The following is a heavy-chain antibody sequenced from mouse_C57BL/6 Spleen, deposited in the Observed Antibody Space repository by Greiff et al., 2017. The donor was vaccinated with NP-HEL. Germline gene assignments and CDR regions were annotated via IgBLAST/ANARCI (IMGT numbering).Heavy chain of an antibody. CDR1: GYAFSSSW. CDR2: IYPGDGDT. CDR3: ARPITTVVATRAMDY. J-gene: IGHJ4*01. V-gene: IGHV1-82*01. Sequence: VQLQESGPELVKPGASVKISCKASGYAFSSSWMNWVKQRPGKGLEWIGRIYPGDGDTNYNGKFKGKATLTADKSSSTAYMQLSSLTSEDSAVYFCARPITTVVATRAMDYWGQGTSVTVSS. D-gene: IGHD1-1*01.